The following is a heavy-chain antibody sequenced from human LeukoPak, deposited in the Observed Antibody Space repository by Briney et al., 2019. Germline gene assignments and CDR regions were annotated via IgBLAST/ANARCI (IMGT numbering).Heavy chain of an antibody. J-gene: IGHJ4*02. CDR2: INANDAWT. CDR1: GYTFTDYY. V-gene: IGHV1-46*01. CDR3: ARDEITAEGARDFDY. Sequence: ASVKVSCNASGYTFTDYYLHWVRQAPGQGLEWMGIINANDAWTKYLQKFQGRLTLTRDTSTSTVYMNLGSLRAEDTAVYYCARDEITAEGARDFDYWGQGTLVTVSS. D-gene: IGHD6-13*01.